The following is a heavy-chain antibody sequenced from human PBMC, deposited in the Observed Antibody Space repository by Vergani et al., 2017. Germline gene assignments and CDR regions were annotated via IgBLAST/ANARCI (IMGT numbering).Heavy chain of an antibody. CDR2: ISSSSSYI. Sequence: EVQLVESGGGLVKPGGSLRLSCAASGFTFSSYSMNWVRQAPGKGLEWVSSISSSSSYIYYADSVKGRFTISRDNAKNSLYLQMNSLRAEDTAVYYCARDPLGATYSFYYYYGMDVWGQGTTVTVSS. CDR1: GFTFSSYS. V-gene: IGHV3-21*01. D-gene: IGHD1-26*01. J-gene: IGHJ6*02. CDR3: ARDPLGATYSFYYYYGMDV.